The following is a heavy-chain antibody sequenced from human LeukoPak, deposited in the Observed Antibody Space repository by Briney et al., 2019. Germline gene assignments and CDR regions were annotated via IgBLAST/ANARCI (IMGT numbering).Heavy chain of an antibody. CDR1: GYTFTGYY. CDR3: ARGSMTTGFTSSYWYFDL. V-gene: IGHV1-2*02. Sequence: GASVKVACKASGYTFTGYYMHWGRHAPGQGLEWMVWIIPNSGGTNSAQKFQGRVTMTRDTSISTAYIELSRLRSDDTAVYYCARGSMTTGFTSSYWYFDLWGRGTLVPVSS. D-gene: IGHD4-17*01. J-gene: IGHJ2*01. CDR2: IIPNSGGT.